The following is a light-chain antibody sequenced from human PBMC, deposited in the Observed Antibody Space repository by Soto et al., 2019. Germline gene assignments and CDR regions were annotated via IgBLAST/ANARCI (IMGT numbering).Light chain of an antibody. CDR2: EVS. CDR1: SSDVGGYNY. J-gene: IGLJ1*01. V-gene: IGLV2-14*01. CDR3: SSYTITTALV. Sequence: QSVLAQPASVSGSPGQSITISCTGTSSDVGGYNYVSWYQQHPGKAPKLMIYEVSSRPSGVSNRFSGSKSGNTASLTISGLQAEDEADYYCSSYTITTALVFGTGTKAPS.